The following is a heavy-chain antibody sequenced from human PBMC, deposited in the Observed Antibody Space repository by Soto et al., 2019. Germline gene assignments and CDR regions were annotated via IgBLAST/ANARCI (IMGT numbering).Heavy chain of an antibody. CDR2: ISYDGSNK. Sequence: QVQLVESGGGVVQPGRSLRLSCAASGFTFSSYGMHWVRQAPGKGLEWVAVISYDGSNKYYADSVKGRFTISRDNSKNTLYLQMNSLRAEDTAVYYCAKDLWRYDSSGYYFDYWGQGTLVTVSS. CDR1: GFTFSSYG. V-gene: IGHV3-30*18. CDR3: AKDLWRYDSSGYYFDY. D-gene: IGHD3-22*01. J-gene: IGHJ4*02.